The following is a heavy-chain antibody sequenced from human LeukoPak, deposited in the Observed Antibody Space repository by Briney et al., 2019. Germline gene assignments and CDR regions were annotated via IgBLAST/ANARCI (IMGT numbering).Heavy chain of an antibody. CDR3: ARDGIGY. D-gene: IGHD2-15*01. Sequence: PGRSLRLSCAASGFTFDDYAMHWVRQAPGKGLEWVSGISWNSGSIGYADSVKGRFTISRDNAKNSLYLQMNSLRAEDTALYYCARDGIGYWGQGTLVTVSS. CDR1: GFTFDDYA. V-gene: IGHV3-9*01. CDR2: ISWNSGSI. J-gene: IGHJ4*02.